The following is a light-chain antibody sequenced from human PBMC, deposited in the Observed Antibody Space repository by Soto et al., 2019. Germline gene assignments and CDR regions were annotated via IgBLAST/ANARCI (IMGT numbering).Light chain of an antibody. CDR1: QSISSY. V-gene: IGKV1-39*01. J-gene: IGKJ2*01. CDR2: AAS. Sequence: DIQMTQSPSSLSAFVGDRVTITCRASQSISSYLNWYQQKPGRAPKPLIYAASNLQSGVPSRFSGSGSGTDFTLTISSLQPEEFATYYCQQSYTNPYTFGQGTKLEIK. CDR3: QQSYTNPYT.